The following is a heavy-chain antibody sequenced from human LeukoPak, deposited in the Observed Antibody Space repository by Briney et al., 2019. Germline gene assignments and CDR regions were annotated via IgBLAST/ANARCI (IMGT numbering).Heavy chain of an antibody. V-gene: IGHV3-74*01. Sequence: GGPLRLSCAGSGFTFRNYLKQWVRHAPGKGLGWVSRINQDQSNPYAHSVKRRFTLSRDNAKDTLYLQMNSLRAEDTAVYFCGRGGHLIDMWGQGTTVSVSS. J-gene: IGHJ3*02. CDR3: GRGGHLIDM. CDR2: INQDQSNP. CDR1: GFTFRNYL.